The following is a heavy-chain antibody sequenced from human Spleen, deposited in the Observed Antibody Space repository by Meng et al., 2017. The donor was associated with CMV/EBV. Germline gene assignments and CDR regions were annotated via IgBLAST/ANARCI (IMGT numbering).Heavy chain of an antibody. D-gene: IGHD1-20*01. CDR2: ISGSGGST. V-gene: IGHV3-23*01. J-gene: IGHJ2*01. CDR1: GFAFSYRA. CDR3: ARGITGTPKYFDL. Sequence: CEAFGFAFSYRAMGWVRQAPGKGLEWVSGISGSGGSTYYPDSVRGRFTISRDNSKNTLYLQMNSLRAEDTAVYYCARGITGTPKYFDLWGRGTLVTVSS.